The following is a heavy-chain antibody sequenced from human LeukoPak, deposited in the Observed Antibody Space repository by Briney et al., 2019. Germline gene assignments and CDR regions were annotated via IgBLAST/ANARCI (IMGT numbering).Heavy chain of an antibody. CDR2: IDYRGST. J-gene: IGHJ3*02. V-gene: IGHV4-59*01. D-gene: IGHD5-18*01. CDR3: ARSRSGYSYDHAAFDI. Sequence: SETLSLTCTVSGGSISSYYWSWIRQPPGKGLEWIAYIDYRGSTTYNPSLKSRVTISVDTSRNQFSLKLSSVTAADTAVYYCARSRSGYSYDHAAFDIWGQGTMVIVSS. CDR1: GGSISSYY.